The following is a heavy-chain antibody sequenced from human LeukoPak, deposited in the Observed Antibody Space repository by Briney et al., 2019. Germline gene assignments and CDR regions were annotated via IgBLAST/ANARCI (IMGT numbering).Heavy chain of an antibody. D-gene: IGHD2-15*01. CDR1: GGSFSGYY. J-gene: IGHJ3*02. CDR2: INHSGST. Sequence: SETLSLTCAVYGGSFSGYYWSWIRQPRGKGLEWIGEINHSGSTNYNPSLKSRVTISVDTSKNQFSLKLSSVTAADTAVYYCARGHKLPRYAFDIWGQGTMVTVSS. CDR3: ARGHKLPRYAFDI. V-gene: IGHV4-34*01.